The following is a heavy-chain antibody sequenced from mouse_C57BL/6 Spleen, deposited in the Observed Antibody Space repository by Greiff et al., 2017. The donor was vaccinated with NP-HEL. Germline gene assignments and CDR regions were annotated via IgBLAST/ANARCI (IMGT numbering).Heavy chain of an antibody. Sequence: VQLQQSGAELVRPGTSVKVSCKASGYAFTNYLIEWVKQRPGQGLEWIGVINPGSGGTNYNEKFKGKATLTADKSSSTAYMQLSSLTAEDSAVYCCARDELRREYYYAMDYWGQGTSVTVSS. V-gene: IGHV1-54*01. D-gene: IGHD2-12*01. J-gene: IGHJ4*01. CDR3: ARDELRREYYYAMDY. CDR2: INPGSGGT. CDR1: GYAFTNYL.